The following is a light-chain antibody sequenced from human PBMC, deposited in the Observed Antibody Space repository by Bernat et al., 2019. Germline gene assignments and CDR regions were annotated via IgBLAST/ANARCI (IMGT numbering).Light chain of an antibody. J-gene: IGLJ3*02. CDR3: TSYTSSTTRWL. V-gene: IGLV2-14*01. CDR1: NSDVGGYDF. Sequence: QSALTQPASVSGSPGQSITISCTGTNSDVGGYDFVSWYQQHPGKAPKLIIYDVSNRPSGVSNRFSGSKSGNTASLTISGLQAEDEADYYCTSYTSSTTRWLFGGGTTLTVL. CDR2: DVS.